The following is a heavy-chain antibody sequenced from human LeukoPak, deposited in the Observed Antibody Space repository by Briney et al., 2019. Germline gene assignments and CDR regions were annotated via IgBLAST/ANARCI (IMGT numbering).Heavy chain of an antibody. CDR2: INDSGST. V-gene: IGHV4-34*01. CDR3: ARAPYLSGAS. D-gene: IGHD2-15*01. Sequence: SETLSLTCAVYGGSFSGYYWSSIRQPPGKGLEWIGEINDSGSTNYNPSLKSRVAILLDTSKTQFSLKLNSVTAADTAVYYCARAPYLSGASWGQGTMVTVSS. J-gene: IGHJ3*01. CDR1: GGSFSGYY.